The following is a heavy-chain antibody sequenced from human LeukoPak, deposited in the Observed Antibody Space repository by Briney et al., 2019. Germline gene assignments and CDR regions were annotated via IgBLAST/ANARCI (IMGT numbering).Heavy chain of an antibody. Sequence: ASVKVSCKASGYTFTSYYMHWVRQAPGQGLEWMGIINPSGGSTSYAQKFQGRVTMTRDTSTSTVYMELRSLRSDDTAVYYCAREYYDSSGYLNAFDIWGQGTMVTVSS. D-gene: IGHD3-22*01. CDR1: GYTFTSYY. V-gene: IGHV1-46*01. CDR2: INPSGGST. CDR3: AREYYDSSGYLNAFDI. J-gene: IGHJ3*02.